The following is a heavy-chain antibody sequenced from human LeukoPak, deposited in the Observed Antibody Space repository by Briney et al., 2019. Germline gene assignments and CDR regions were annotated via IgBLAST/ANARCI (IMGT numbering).Heavy chain of an antibody. D-gene: IGHD3-22*01. CDR3: AKKVGGYYSFDY. J-gene: IGHJ4*02. V-gene: IGHV3-23*01. Sequence: GGSLRLSCAASGFTFSSYAMSWVRQAPGKGLEWVSGISAIGAGTYYADSVKGRFTISRDNSKNTLYLQMNSLRAEDTAVYFCAKKVGGYYSFDYWGQGTLVTVSS. CDR1: GFTFSSYA. CDR2: ISAIGAGT.